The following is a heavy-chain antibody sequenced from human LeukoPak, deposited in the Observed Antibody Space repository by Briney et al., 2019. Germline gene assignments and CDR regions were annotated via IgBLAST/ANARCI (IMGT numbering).Heavy chain of an antibody. CDR2: IYHSGST. CDR1: GGSISSGGYS. J-gene: IGHJ4*02. CDR3: ARHGYKSGWYGGDFDN. D-gene: IGHD6-19*01. V-gene: IGHV4-30-2*03. Sequence: SQTLSLTCAVSGGSISSGGYSWSWIRQPPGKGLEWIGYIYHSGSTYYNPSLKSRVTISVDTSKNQFSLKLSSVTAADTAVYYCARHGYKSGWYGGDFDNWGQGTLVSVSS.